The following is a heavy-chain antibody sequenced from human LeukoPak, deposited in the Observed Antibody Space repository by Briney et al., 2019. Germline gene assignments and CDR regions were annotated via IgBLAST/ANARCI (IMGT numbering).Heavy chain of an antibody. CDR1: GFTFSDYY. V-gene: IGHV3-11*01. Sequence: PGVSLRLSCAASGFTFSDYYMSWIRQAPGKGLESVSYISSSGSTIYYADSVKGRFTISRDNAKNSLYLQMNSLRAEDTAVYYCARGPSYYDYVWGTTRFDPWGQGTLVTVSS. CDR2: ISSSGSTI. CDR3: ARGPSYYDYVWGTTRFDP. D-gene: IGHD3-16*01. J-gene: IGHJ5*02.